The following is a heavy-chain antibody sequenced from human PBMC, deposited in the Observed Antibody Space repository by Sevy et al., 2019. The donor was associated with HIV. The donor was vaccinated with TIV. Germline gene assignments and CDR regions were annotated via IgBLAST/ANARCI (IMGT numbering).Heavy chain of an antibody. V-gene: IGHV1-18*01. CDR1: GYTFTSYG. D-gene: IGHD2-15*01. CDR2: ISAYNGNT. CDR3: ARSAVGGYRHLDY. J-gene: IGHJ4*02. Sequence: ASVKVSCKASGYTFTSYGISWVRQAPGQGREWMGWISAYNGNTNYEQKLQARVTMTTDTSTSTAYMERRSLKSDDTAVYYCARSAVGGYRHLDYWGQGTLVTVSS.